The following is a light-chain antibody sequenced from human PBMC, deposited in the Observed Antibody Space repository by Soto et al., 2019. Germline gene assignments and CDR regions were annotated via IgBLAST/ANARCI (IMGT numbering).Light chain of an antibody. V-gene: IGLV2-8*01. Sequence: QSALTQPPSASGSPGQSVTISCTGTSSDVGGYNYVSWHQQHPGKAPKVVIYEVSKRPSGVPDRFSGSKSGNTASLTVSGLQAEDEADYYCSSFAGGGNPVLLGGGTKVTVL. CDR1: SSDVGGYNY. J-gene: IGLJ2*01. CDR2: EVS. CDR3: SSFAGGGNPVL.